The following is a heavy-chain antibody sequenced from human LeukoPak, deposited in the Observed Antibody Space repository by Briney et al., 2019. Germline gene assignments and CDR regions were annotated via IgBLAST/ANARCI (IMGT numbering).Heavy chain of an antibody. CDR1: GFTFSSYE. Sequence: GGSLRLSCAASGFTFSSYEMNWVRQAPGKGLEWVSYISSSGSTIYYADSVKGRFTISRDNSKNTLYLQMNSLRAEDTAVYYCASLGYVDTAMAYDYWGQGTLVTVSS. V-gene: IGHV3-48*03. D-gene: IGHD5-18*01. J-gene: IGHJ4*02. CDR2: ISSSGSTI. CDR3: ASLGYVDTAMAYDY.